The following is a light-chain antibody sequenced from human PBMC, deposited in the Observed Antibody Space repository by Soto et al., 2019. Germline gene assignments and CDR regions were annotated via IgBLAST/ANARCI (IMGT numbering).Light chain of an antibody. CDR1: QSVSSF. CDR3: QKRSQWPT. V-gene: IGKV3-11*01. CDR2: DAS. J-gene: IGKJ2*01. Sequence: EIVLTQSPATLSLSPGERATLSCRASQSVSSFLAWYQQQPGQTPRLLVYDASTRATGIPARFSGSGSGTDFTLTIRSLEPEDFAVYYCQKRSQWPTFGQGTKLEI.